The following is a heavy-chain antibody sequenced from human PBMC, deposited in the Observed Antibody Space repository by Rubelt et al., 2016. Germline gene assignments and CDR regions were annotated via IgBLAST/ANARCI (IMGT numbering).Heavy chain of an antibody. CDR3: AKLLSIMITFGGVIPRWYFDY. Sequence: GLEWVANIKQDGSEKYYVDSVKGRFTISRDNAKNSLYLQMNSLRAEDTAVYYCAKLLSIMITFGGVIPRWYFDYWGQGTLVTVSS. D-gene: IGHD3-16*02. V-gene: IGHV3-7*03. J-gene: IGHJ4*02. CDR2: IKQDGSEK.